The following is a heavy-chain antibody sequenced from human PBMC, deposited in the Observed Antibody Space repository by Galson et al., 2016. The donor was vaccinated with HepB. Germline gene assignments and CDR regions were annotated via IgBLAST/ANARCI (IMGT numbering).Heavy chain of an antibody. V-gene: IGHV7-4-1*02. CDR2: INTNTGNP. D-gene: IGHD1-26*01. CDR1: GYTFTSYV. J-gene: IGHJ2*01. CDR3: AREELLGAVPYWYFDL. Sequence: SVKVSCKASGYTFTSYVVNWVRQAPGQGLEWMGRINTNTGNPTYAQGFKGRVVFSLDTSVSTAYLQISSLKDEDTAVFYCAREELLGAVPYWYFDLWGRGTLVTVSS.